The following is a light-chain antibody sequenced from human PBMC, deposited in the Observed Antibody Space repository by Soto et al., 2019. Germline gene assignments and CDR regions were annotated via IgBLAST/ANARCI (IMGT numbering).Light chain of an antibody. CDR2: EVS. CDR3: SSYAGATNLV. Sequence: QSALTQPPSASGSPGQSVTFSCTGTSSDVGAYNSVSWYQHYPGKAPKLLIYEVSKRPSGVPDRFSGSKSGNTASLTVSGLQAEDEADYYCSSYAGATNLVFGGGTKLTVL. V-gene: IGLV2-8*01. CDR1: SSDVGAYNS. J-gene: IGLJ2*01.